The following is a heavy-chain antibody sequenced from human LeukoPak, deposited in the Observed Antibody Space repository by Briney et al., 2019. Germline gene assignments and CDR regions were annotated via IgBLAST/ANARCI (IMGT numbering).Heavy chain of an antibody. V-gene: IGHV4-61*01. D-gene: IGHD6-13*01. CDR2: IYYSGST. Sequence: SETLSLTCTVSGSSVSSGSYYWSWIRQPPGKGLEWIGYIYYSGSTNYNPSLKSRVTISVDTSKNQFSLKLSSVTAADTAVYYCARDIAAAGTNWFDPWGQGTLVTVSS. CDR1: GSSVSSGSYY. J-gene: IGHJ5*02. CDR3: ARDIAAAGTNWFDP.